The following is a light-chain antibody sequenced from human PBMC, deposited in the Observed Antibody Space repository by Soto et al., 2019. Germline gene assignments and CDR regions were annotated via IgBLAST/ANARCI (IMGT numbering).Light chain of an antibody. CDR1: RGIDTN. CDR3: QQYNNCPPWT. Sequence: EIVLTQSAATLSLSPXERAALSCRASRGIDTNLAWYQQRPGQAPRLFISSTSTRASGVPDRFSGSGSGTDFTLAINNLQSKALAVYYCQQYNNCPPWTFGQGPRWIS. J-gene: IGKJ1*01. V-gene: IGKV3-15*01. CDR2: STS.